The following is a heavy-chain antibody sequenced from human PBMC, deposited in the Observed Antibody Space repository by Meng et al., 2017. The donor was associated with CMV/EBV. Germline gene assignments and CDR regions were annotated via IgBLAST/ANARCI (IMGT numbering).Heavy chain of an antibody. CDR1: GGSISSSSYY. Sequence: SETLSLTCTVSGGSISSSSYYWGWIRQPPGKGLEWIGSIYYSGSTYYNPSLKSRVTISVDTSKNQFSLKLSSVTAADTAVYYCARDDPVVPAATFFGYWGQGTLVTVSS. V-gene: IGHV4-39*07. CDR2: IYYSGST. J-gene: IGHJ4*02. CDR3: ARDDPVVPAATFFGY. D-gene: IGHD2-2*01.